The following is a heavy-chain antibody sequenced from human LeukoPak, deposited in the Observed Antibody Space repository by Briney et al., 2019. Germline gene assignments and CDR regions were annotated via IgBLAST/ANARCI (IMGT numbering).Heavy chain of an antibody. D-gene: IGHD3-22*01. CDR1: GFTFSSYG. J-gene: IGHJ4*02. CDR3: AKDKVYYYESSGALDY. V-gene: IGHV3-30*02. Sequence: GGSLRLSCAASGFTFSSYGMHWVRQAPGKGLEWVAFIRYDGSNKYYADSVKGRFTISRDNSKNTLYLQMNSLRAEDTAVYYCAKDKVYYYESSGALDYWGQGTLVTVSS. CDR2: IRYDGSNK.